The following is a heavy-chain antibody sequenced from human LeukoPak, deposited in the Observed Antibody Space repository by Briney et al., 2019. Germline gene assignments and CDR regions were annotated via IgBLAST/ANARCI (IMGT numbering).Heavy chain of an antibody. CDR2: INPNSGGT. CDR3: VTSLDAFDI. J-gene: IGHJ3*02. V-gene: IGHV1-2*04. CDR1: GYTFTGYY. Sequence: GASVKVSCEASGYTFTGYYMHWVRQAPGQGLEWMGWINPNSGGTNYAQKFQGWVTMTRDTSFSTAYMELSRLRSDDTAVYYCVTSLDAFDIWGQGTMVTVSS.